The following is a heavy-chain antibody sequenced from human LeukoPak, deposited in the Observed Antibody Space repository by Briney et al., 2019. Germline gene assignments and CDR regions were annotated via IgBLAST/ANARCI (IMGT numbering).Heavy chain of an antibody. Sequence: GGSLRLSCAVSGFTFSSYAMGSVRQAPGKGLEWVSAITASGGNTYYADSVKGRFTISRDNSKNTLYLQVNSLRAEDTAVYYCAKGNGYSYGRYYFDYWGQGTLVTVSS. CDR3: AKGNGYSYGRYYFDY. J-gene: IGHJ4*02. CDR1: GFTFSSYA. D-gene: IGHD5-18*01. V-gene: IGHV3-23*01. CDR2: ITASGGNT.